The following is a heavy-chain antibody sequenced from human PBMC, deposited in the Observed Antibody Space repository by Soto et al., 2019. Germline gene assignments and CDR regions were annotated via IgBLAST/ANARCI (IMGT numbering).Heavy chain of an antibody. CDR2: TIPIFSVT. Sequence: QVQLVQSGAEVKKPGSSVKVSCKASGGTFGRFSISWVRQAPGQGLEWMGGTIPIFSVTNYAQKYQGRLIITADESTKTASMELTSLRSDDTAIYYCASNSQSCSGGSCYAYWGQGTLLTVSS. CDR3: ASNSQSCSGGSCYAY. CDR1: GGTFGRFS. V-gene: IGHV1-69*01. J-gene: IGHJ4*02. D-gene: IGHD2-15*01.